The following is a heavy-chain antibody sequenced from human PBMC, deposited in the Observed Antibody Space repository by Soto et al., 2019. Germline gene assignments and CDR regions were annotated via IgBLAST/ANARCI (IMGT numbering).Heavy chain of an antibody. D-gene: IGHD3-16*01. CDR2: ISNDGSYK. Sequence: QVQVVESGGGVVQPGRSLRLSCAASGFMFSDYGMYWVRQAPAKGLEWLAVISNDGSYKYYLDSVKGRFSISRDNSKNTLYLQMNSLTPDDTAVYYCTRVGSGGGGDHWGQGTLVTVSS. CDR3: TRVGSGGGGDH. CDR1: GFMFSDYG. V-gene: IGHV3-30*03. J-gene: IGHJ4*02.